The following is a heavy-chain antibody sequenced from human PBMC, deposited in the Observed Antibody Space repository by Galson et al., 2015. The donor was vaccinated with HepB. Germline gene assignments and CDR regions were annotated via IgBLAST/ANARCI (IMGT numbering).Heavy chain of an antibody. Sequence: SLRLSCAASGFTFSSYGMHWVRQAPGKGLEWVAVISYDGSNKYYADSVKGRFTISRDNSKNTLYLQMNSLRAEDTAVYYCAKGLPYYYDSSGYYYFDYWGQGTLVTVSS. D-gene: IGHD3-22*01. CDR1: GFTFSSYG. CDR2: ISYDGSNK. J-gene: IGHJ4*02. CDR3: AKGLPYYYDSSGYYYFDY. V-gene: IGHV3-30*18.